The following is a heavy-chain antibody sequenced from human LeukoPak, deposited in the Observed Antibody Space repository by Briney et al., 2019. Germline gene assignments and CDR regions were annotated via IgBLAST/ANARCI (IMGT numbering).Heavy chain of an antibody. V-gene: IGHV4-59*11. D-gene: IGHD2-15*01. CDR3: AGSVVAATPFDY. CDR2: IYYSGST. Sequence: SETLSLTCTVSGGSISSHYWSWIRQPPGKGLEWIGYIYYSGSTNYNPSLKSRVTISVDASKNQCSLKLSSVTAADTAVYYCAGSVVAATPFDYWGQGTLVTVSS. J-gene: IGHJ4*02. CDR1: GGSISSHY.